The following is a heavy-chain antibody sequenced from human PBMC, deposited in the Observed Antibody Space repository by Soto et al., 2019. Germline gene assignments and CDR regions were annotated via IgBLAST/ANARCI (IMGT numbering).Heavy chain of an antibody. D-gene: IGHD5-18*01. J-gene: IGHJ4*02. CDR1: GYTFTSYY. CDR3: ARVGGYSYGGVDY. V-gene: IGHV1-46*01. CDR2: INPSGGST. Sequence: QVQLVQSGAEVKKPGASVKVSCKASGYTFTSYYMHWVRQAPGQGLEWMGIINPSGGSTTYAQKFQGGVTVTRDTSTSTVYMALSSLRSEDTAVYSCARVGGYSYGGVDYWGQGTLVTVSS.